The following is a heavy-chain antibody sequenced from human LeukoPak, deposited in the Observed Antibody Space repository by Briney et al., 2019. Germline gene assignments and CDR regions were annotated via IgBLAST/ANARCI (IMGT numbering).Heavy chain of an antibody. CDR2: INPNSGGT. CDR1: GGTFSSYA. D-gene: IGHD2-15*01. CDR3: ARDVEGAGDY. Sequence: ASVKLSCKASGGTFSSYAISWVRQAPGQGLEWMGWINPNSGGTNYAQKFQGRVTMTRDTSISTAYMELSRLRSDDTAVYYCARDVEGAGDYWGQGTLVTVSS. V-gene: IGHV1-2*02. J-gene: IGHJ4*02.